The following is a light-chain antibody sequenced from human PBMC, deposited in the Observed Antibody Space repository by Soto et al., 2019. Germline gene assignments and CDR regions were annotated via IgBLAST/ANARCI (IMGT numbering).Light chain of an antibody. CDR1: NSDVGGYNY. J-gene: IGLJ3*02. Sequence: QSALTQPRSVSGSPGQSVTIPCTGTNSDVGGYNYVSWYQQYPGKAPKLMISGVSERPSGVPDRFSGSKSGNTASLTISGLQAEDEADYYCCSYADTDTWVFGGGTKVTVL. V-gene: IGLV2-11*01. CDR3: CSYADTDTWV. CDR2: GVS.